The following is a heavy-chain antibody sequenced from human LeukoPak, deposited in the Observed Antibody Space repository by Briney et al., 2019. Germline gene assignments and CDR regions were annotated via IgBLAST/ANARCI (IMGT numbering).Heavy chain of an antibody. CDR1: GGTFSSYA. CDR2: IIPIFGTA. V-gene: IGHV1-69*13. J-gene: IGHJ5*02. D-gene: IGHD4-17*01. Sequence: ASVKVSCKASGGTFSSYAISWVRQAPGQGLEWMGGIIPIFGTANYAQKFQGRVTITADESTSTAYMELSSLRSEDTAVYYCARYPLYGDYAEADNWFDPWGQGTLVTVSS. CDR3: ARYPLYGDYAEADNWFDP.